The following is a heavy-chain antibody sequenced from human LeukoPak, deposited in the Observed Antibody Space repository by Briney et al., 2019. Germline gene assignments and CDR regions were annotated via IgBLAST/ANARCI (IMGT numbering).Heavy chain of an antibody. CDR1: GYTFTSYG. D-gene: IGHD3-10*01. CDR3: ARDRGVRGMYNWFDP. J-gene: IGHJ5*02. CDR2: ISAYNGNT. Sequence: ASVTVSFKASGYTFTSYGISWVRQAPRQGLEWMRCISAYNGNTNYAQKLQGRVTMTTDTSTSTAYMELRSLRSDDTAVYYCARDRGVRGMYNWFDPWGQGTLVTVSS. V-gene: IGHV1-18*01.